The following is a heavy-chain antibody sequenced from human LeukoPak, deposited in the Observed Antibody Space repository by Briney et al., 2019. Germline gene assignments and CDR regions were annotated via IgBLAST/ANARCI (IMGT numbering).Heavy chain of an antibody. Sequence: GGSLRLSCAASGFTFSSYAMSWVRQAPGKGLEWVPAISGSGGSTYYADSVKGRFTISRDNSKNTLYLQMNSLRAEDTAVYYCAKDRYYYDSSGYYLDYDYWGQGTLVTVSS. J-gene: IGHJ4*02. D-gene: IGHD3-22*01. V-gene: IGHV3-23*01. CDR2: ISGSGGST. CDR3: AKDRYYYDSSGYYLDYDY. CDR1: GFTFSSYA.